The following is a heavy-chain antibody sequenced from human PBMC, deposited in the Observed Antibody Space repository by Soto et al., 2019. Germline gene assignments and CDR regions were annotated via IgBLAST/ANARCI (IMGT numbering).Heavy chain of an antibody. Sequence: QITLKESGPTLVKPTQTLTLTCTFSGFSLSTSGVGVGWIRQPPGKALEWLAFIYWDDDKRYSPSLKSRLTITKDTSQNQFVLTMTNMDPVDTATCYCAHLLIEGYPYWYFDLWGRGTLVTVSS. J-gene: IGHJ2*01. D-gene: IGHD1-26*01. V-gene: IGHV2-5*02. CDR2: IYWDDDK. CDR1: GFSLSTSGVG. CDR3: AHLLIEGYPYWYFDL.